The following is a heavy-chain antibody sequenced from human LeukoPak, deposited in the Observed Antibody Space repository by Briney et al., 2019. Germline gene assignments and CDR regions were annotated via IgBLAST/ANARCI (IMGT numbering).Heavy chain of an antibody. D-gene: IGHD1-26*01. V-gene: IGHV4-59*08. CDR3: ARLESSGSYYDYYYYGMDV. CDR1: GGSISSYY. J-gene: IGHJ6*02. Sequence: SETLSLTCTVSGGSISSYYWSWIRQPPGKGLELNGNIYYSGSTNYNPSLKSRVTISVDTSKNQFSLKLSSVTAADTAVYYCARLESSGSYYDYYYYGMDVWGQGTTVTVYS. CDR2: IYYSGST.